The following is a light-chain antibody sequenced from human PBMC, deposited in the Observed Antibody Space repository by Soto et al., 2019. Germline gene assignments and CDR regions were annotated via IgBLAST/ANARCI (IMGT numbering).Light chain of an antibody. J-gene: IGKJ1*01. Sequence: DIQMTQSPSSLSASVGDRVTITCRASQSISSYLNWYQQKPGKAPKLLIYGASSLQSGVPSRFSGSGSGTDFTITISRLQPEDFATYYCQQSYSTPRTFGQGTKVEIK. CDR2: GAS. V-gene: IGKV1-39*01. CDR3: QQSYSTPRT. CDR1: QSISSY.